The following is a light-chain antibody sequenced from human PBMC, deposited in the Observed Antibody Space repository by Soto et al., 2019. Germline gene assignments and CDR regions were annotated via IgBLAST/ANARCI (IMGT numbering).Light chain of an antibody. CDR1: RSNIGAGYD. J-gene: IGLJ3*02. V-gene: IGLV1-40*01. CDR2: AND. Sequence: QSVLTQPPSVSGAPGQGVTISCTGSRSNIGAGYDVHWYQQFPGAAPKLLIYANDKRPSGVPDRFSGSRSGTSASLAISGLQSDDEAVYFCSTWDDSLNGWVFGGGTKVTVL. CDR3: STWDDSLNGWV.